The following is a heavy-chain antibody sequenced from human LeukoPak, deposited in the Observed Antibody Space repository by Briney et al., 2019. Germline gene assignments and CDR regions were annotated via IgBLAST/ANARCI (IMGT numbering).Heavy chain of an antibody. J-gene: IGHJ4*02. CDR3: ARFLGIGSQRYYFDS. D-gene: IGHD6-19*01. Sequence: KPSQTPSLTCAISGDSVSSNSAAWSWIRQSPSRGLEWLGRTYYRSKWYHDYAVSVRSRVSVNPDTSKNQFSLQLNSVTPEDTAVYYCARFLGIGSQRYYFDSWGQGTLVTVSS. CDR1: GDSVSSNSAA. CDR2: TYYRSKWYH. V-gene: IGHV6-1*01.